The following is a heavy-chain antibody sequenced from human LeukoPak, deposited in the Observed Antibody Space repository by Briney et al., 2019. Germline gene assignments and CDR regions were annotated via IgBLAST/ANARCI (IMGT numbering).Heavy chain of an antibody. CDR3: AGDANPEGHLTWFDP. CDR1: GGTFSSYA. D-gene: IGHD1-14*01. V-gene: IGHV1-69*13. CDR2: IIPIFGTA. J-gene: IGHJ5*02. Sequence: SVKVSCKASGGTFSSYAISWVRQAPGQGLEWMGGIIPIFGTANYAQKFQGRVTITADESTSTAYMELSSLRSEDTAVYYCAGDANPEGHLTWFDPWGQGTLVTVSS.